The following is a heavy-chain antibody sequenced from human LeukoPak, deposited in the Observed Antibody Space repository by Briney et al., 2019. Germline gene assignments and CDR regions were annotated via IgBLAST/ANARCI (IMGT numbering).Heavy chain of an antibody. CDR3: ARENAGDRWFDP. D-gene: IGHD2-21*02. Sequence: GSLRLSCAASGFTFSSYWMHWVRQAPGKGLVWVSRINSDGSSTTYADSVKGRFTISRDNAKNTLYLQMNSLRAEDTAVYYCARENAGDRWFDPWGQGILVTVSS. CDR1: GFTFSSYW. V-gene: IGHV3-74*01. J-gene: IGHJ5*02. CDR2: INSDGSST.